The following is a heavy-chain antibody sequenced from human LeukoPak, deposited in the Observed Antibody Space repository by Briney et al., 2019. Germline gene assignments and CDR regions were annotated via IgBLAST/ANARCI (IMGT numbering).Heavy chain of an antibody. J-gene: IGHJ6*03. V-gene: IGHV3-64*02. CDR2: IYSNGGNR. D-gene: IGHD6-6*01. CDR3: ARARLKGSSSASYQYYYLDV. CDR1: GFTFSSYA. Sequence: GGSLRPSCAASGFTFSSYAMHWVRQAPGKGLEYVSAIYSNGGNRHYADSVKGRFSISRDNSKNTLCLQMGSLRVEDMAVYYCARARLKGSSSASYQYYYLDVWGKGTTVTVSS.